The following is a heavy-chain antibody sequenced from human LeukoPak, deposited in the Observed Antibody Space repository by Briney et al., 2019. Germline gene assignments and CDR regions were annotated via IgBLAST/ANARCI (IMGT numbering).Heavy chain of an antibody. CDR1: GFTFSSYS. CDR2: ISSSSSYI. D-gene: IGHD2-2*02. CDR3: ARDAACTTSSCYKQIDS. Sequence: PGGSLRLSCAASGFTFSSYSMNWVRQAPGKGLEWVSSISSSSSYIYYADSVKGRFTISRDNAKNPLYLQLNSLRGDDTAVYYCARDAACTTSSCYKQIDSWGQGTLVTVSS. J-gene: IGHJ4*02. V-gene: IGHV3-21*01.